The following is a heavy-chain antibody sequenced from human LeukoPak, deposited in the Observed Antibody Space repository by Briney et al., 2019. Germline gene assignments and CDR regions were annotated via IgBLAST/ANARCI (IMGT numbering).Heavy chain of an antibody. CDR1: GGSFSGYY. Sequence: SETLSLTCAVYGGSFSGYYWSWIRQPPGKGLEWIGEINHSGSTNYNPSLTSRVTISVDTSKNQFSLKLSSVTAADTAVYYCARNVASGQWLVPYYFDYWGQGTLVTVSS. CDR3: ARNVASGQWLVPYYFDY. CDR2: INHSGST. J-gene: IGHJ4*02. D-gene: IGHD6-19*01. V-gene: IGHV4-34*01.